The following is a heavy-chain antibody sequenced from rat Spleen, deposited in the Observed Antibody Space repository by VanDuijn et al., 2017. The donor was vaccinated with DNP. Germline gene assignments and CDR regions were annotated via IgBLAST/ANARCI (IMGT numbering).Heavy chain of an antibody. CDR2: IWSCRST. J-gene: IGHJ2*01. Sequence: QVQLKESGPGLVQPSQTLSLTCTVSGFSLTRNSVHWVRQTPGKGLSWVGSIWSCRSTDYNSVLTSRLSISRDTSKSQVFLKMNRLQTEDTAIYFCTRSPNWGQGVMVTVSS. D-gene: IGHD3-1*01. CDR3: TRSPN. CDR1: GFSLTRNS. V-gene: IGHV2-1*01.